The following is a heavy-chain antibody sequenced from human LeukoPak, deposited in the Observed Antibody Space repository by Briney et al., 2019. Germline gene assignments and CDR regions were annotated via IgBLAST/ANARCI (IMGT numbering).Heavy chain of an antibody. V-gene: IGHV1-8*01. CDR2: MNPNTCDT. CDR3: ARMHHGEVVARENWFDP. J-gene: IGHJ5*02. Sequence: ASVKVFCKASGYTFTSYDINWVRQATGQGLEWLGWMNPNTCDTGYAQNFQGRVTMTRNTSIDTAYMELSSLRSEDTAVYYCARMHHGEVVARENWFDPWGQGTLVTVYS. CDR1: GYTFTSYD.